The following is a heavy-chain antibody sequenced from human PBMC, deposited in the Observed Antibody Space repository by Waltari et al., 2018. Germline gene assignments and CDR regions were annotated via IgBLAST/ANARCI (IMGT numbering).Heavy chain of an antibody. CDR1: GYSISSGYY. D-gene: IGHD6-13*01. J-gene: IGHJ4*02. V-gene: IGHV4-38-2*02. Sequence: QVQLQESGPGLVKPSETLSLTCTVSGYSISSGYYWSWIRQPPGKGLEWIGEINHSGSTNYNPSLKSRVTISVDTSKNQFSLKLSSVTAADTAVYYCARGVVAAAGTPFDYWGQGTLVTVSS. CDR3: ARGVVAAAGTPFDY. CDR2: INHSGST.